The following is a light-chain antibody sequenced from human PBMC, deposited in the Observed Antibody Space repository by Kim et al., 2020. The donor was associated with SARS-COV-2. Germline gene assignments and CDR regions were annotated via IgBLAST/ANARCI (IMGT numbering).Light chain of an antibody. J-gene: IGLJ1*01. CDR3: SSYTTSISYV. Sequence: QSALTQPASVSGSPGQSITISCTGTSSDVGIFKYVSWYQQHPGKAPKLMISGVDNRPSGVSNRFSGSKSGNTASLTISGLQAEDEADYYCSSYTTSISYVFGTGTKVTVL. CDR1: SSDVGIFKY. CDR2: GVD. V-gene: IGLV2-14*03.